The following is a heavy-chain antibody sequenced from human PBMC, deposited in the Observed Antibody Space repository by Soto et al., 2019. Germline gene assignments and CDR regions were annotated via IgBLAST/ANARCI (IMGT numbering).Heavy chain of an antibody. J-gene: IGHJ4*02. CDR3: ARDRFGGSGSYEDY. D-gene: IGHD3-10*01. CDR2: IIPIFGTA. Sequence: QVQLVQSGAEVKKPGSSVKLSCKASGGTFSSYAISWVRQAPGQGLEWMGGIIPIFGTANYAQKFQGRVTITADESTSTAYMELSSLRSEDTAVYYCARDRFGGSGSYEDYWGQGTLVTVSS. V-gene: IGHV1-69*01. CDR1: GGTFSSYA.